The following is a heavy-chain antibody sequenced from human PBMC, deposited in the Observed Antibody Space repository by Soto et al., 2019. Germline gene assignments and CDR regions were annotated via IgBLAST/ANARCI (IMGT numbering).Heavy chain of an antibody. Sequence: QVQLVQSGAEVKKPGASVKVSCKASGYTFTNYDINWVRQATGQGLEWMGWMNPKSGNTGFAQNSQGRVTMTRDTSISTAYMELSSLRSEDTAVYYCARGGGPRWFGESAPKWFGPWGQGTLVTVSS. D-gene: IGHD3-10*01. CDR3: ARGGGPRWFGESAPKWFGP. J-gene: IGHJ5*02. CDR2: MNPKSGNT. V-gene: IGHV1-8*01. CDR1: GYTFTNYD.